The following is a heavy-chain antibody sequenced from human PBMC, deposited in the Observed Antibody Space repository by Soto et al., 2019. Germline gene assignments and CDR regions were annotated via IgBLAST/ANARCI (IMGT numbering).Heavy chain of an antibody. V-gene: IGHV7-4-1*01. J-gene: IGHJ6*04. CDR1: GYTFTSYA. Sequence: ASVKVSCKASGYTFTSYAMNWVRQAPGQGLEWMGWINTNTGNPTYAQGFTGRFVFSLDTSVSTAYLQICSLKAEDTAVYYCAREGTGTTGYYYYGMDVWGKGTTVTVSS. CDR2: INTNTGNP. CDR3: AREGTGTTGYYYYGMDV. D-gene: IGHD1-1*01.